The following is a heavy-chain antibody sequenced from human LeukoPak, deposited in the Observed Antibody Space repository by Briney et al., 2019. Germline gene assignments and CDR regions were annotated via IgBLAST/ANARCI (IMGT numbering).Heavy chain of an antibody. CDR3: AKDKKDYYGSGSYYWYFDL. D-gene: IGHD3-10*01. CDR1: GFTFSSYG. Sequence: GRSLRLSCAASGFTFSSYGMHWVRQAPGKGLEWVAVIWYDGSNKYYADSVKGRFTISRDNSKNTLYLQMNSLRAEDTALYYCAKDKKDYYGSGSYYWYFDLWGRGTLVTVSS. CDR2: IWYDGSNK. J-gene: IGHJ2*01. V-gene: IGHV3-33*06.